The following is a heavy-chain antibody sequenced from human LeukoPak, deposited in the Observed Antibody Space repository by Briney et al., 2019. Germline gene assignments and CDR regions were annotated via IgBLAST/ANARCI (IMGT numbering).Heavy chain of an antibody. Sequence: ASVKVSCKASGYTFTSYDINWVRQATGQGLEWMGWMNPNSGNTGYAQKFQGRVTITRNTSISTAYMELSSLRSEDTAVYYCARGGYTPPFYYYMDVWGKGTTVTVYS. D-gene: IGHD5-18*01. CDR3: ARGGYTPPFYYYMDV. CDR2: MNPNSGNT. J-gene: IGHJ6*03. CDR1: GYTFTSYD. V-gene: IGHV1-8*03.